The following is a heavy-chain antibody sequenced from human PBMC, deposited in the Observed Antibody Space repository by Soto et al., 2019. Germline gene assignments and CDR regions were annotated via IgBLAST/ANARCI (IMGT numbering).Heavy chain of an antibody. V-gene: IGHV4-59*08. CDR1: GGSITSYY. Sequence: PSETLSLTCTVSGGSITSYYWSWIRQPPGKGLEWIGYIYYSGSTNYNPSLKSRITISVDTSKNQFSLKLSSVTAADSAVYYCARWAYSGRLGSFDYWGKGTLVTVAS. CDR2: IYYSGST. CDR3: ARWAYSGRLGSFDY. J-gene: IGHJ4*02. D-gene: IGHD1-26*01.